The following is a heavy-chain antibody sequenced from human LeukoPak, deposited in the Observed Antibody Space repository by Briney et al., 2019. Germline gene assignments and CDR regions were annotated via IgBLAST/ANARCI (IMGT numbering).Heavy chain of an antibody. Sequence: ASVKVSYKASGYTFTSYYMHWVRQAPGQGLEWMGIINPSGGSTSYAQKFQGRVTMTRDMSTSTVYMELSSLRSEDTAVYYCARDEGYYDSSGIINYWGQGTLVTVSS. CDR1: GYTFTSYY. V-gene: IGHV1-46*01. CDR3: ARDEGYYDSSGIINY. J-gene: IGHJ4*02. D-gene: IGHD3-22*01. CDR2: INPSGGST.